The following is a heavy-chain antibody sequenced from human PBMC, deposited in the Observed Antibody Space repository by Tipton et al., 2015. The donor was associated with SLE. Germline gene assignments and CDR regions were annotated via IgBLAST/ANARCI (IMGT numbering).Heavy chain of an antibody. CDR1: GLTFSNYW. D-gene: IGHD4-17*01. CDR3: APITVSSEYRSLDI. J-gene: IGHJ3*02. Sequence: SLRLSCTASGLTFSNYWMNWVRQAPGKGLEWVGRINGYGSITNYADSVKGRFTISRDNAKNTVYLQMNSLTTEDTAVYYCAPITVSSEYRSLDIWGRGTMVIVSS. V-gene: IGHV3-74*01. CDR2: INGYGSIT.